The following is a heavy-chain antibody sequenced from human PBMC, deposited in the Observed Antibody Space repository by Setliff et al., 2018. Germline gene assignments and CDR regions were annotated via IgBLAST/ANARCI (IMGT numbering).Heavy chain of an antibody. CDR2: MKQDGSEK. Sequence: GGSLRLSCAASGFTFSSYWMSWVRQAPGKGLEWVANMKQDGSEKYYVDSVKGRFTISRDNAKNSLYLQMNSLRAEDTAVYYCAKNGGDIVVVPAAPIDYWGQGTLVTVSS. CDR3: AKNGGDIVVVPAAPIDY. CDR1: GFTFSSYW. J-gene: IGHJ4*02. D-gene: IGHD2-2*01. V-gene: IGHV3-7*01.